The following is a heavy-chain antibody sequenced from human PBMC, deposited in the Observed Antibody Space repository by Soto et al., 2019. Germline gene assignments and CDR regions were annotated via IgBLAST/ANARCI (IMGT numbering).Heavy chain of an antibody. Sequence: SSETLSLTCTVSGGSISSYYWSWIRQYPGKGLEWIGFVYYSGSTYYNPSLKSRVIISVDTSKKQFSLKLSSVTAADTAVYYCARDAALKWFDPWGQGTLVTVSS. CDR1: GGSISSYY. D-gene: IGHD2-15*01. V-gene: IGHV4-59*06. CDR3: ARDAALKWFDP. J-gene: IGHJ5*02. CDR2: VYYSGST.